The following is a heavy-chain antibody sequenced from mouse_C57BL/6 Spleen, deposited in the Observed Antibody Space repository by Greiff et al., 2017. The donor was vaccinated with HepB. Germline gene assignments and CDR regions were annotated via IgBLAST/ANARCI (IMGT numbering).Heavy chain of an antibody. CDR1: GYTFTSYW. Sequence: QVQLQQPGAELVMPGASVKLSCKASGYTFTSYWMHWVKQRPGQGLEWIGEIDPSDSYTNYNQKFKGKSTLTVDKSSSTAYMQLSSLTSEYSAVYYCSLRDAMDYWGQGTSVTVSS. CDR3: SLRDAMDY. D-gene: IGHD1-1*01. V-gene: IGHV1-69*01. J-gene: IGHJ4*01. CDR2: IDPSDSYT.